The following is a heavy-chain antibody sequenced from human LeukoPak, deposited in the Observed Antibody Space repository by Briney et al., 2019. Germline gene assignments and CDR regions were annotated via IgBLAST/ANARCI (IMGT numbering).Heavy chain of an antibody. Sequence: GSLRLSCAASGFTVSSNYMSWIRQPPGKGLEWIGSIYYSGSTYYNPSLKSRVTISVDTSKNQFSLKLSSVTAADTAVYYCARTNWGGLDYFDYWGQGTLVTVSS. CDR1: GFTVSSNY. D-gene: IGHD7-27*01. V-gene: IGHV4-39*01. J-gene: IGHJ4*02. CDR2: IYYSGST. CDR3: ARTNWGGLDYFDY.